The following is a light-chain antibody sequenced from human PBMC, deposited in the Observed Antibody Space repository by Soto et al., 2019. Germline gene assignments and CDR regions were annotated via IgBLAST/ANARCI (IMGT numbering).Light chain of an antibody. CDR2: DAS. Sequence: DIQMTQSPSSLSASVGARVTITCQASQDISNYLNWYQQKPGKAPKLLIYDASNLETGVPSRFSGSGSGTDFTFTISSLQPEDIATYYCQQYDNLPPLTFGGGTTGEIK. V-gene: IGKV1-33*01. J-gene: IGKJ4*01. CDR3: QQYDNLPPLT. CDR1: QDISNY.